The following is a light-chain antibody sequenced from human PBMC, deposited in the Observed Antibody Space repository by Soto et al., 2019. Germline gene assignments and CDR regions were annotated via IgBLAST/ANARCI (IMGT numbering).Light chain of an antibody. CDR3: QQYNNWPPIT. J-gene: IGKJ5*01. CDR2: GAS. V-gene: IGKV3D-15*01. Sequence: SVLPQSPGTLSLSPGERAPLSCRASQSVSNNYLAWYQQKPGQAPRLLIYGASNRATGIPARFSGSGSGTDFTLTISSLQSEDFAVYYCQQYNNWPPITFGQGTRLEIK. CDR1: QSVSNN.